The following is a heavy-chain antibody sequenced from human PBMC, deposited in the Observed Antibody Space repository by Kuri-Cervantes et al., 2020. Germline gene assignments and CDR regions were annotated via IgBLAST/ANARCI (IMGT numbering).Heavy chain of an antibody. CDR1: GVSFSDYS. Sequence: SETLSLTCAVYGVSFSDYSWSWIRQPPGKGLEWIGHIYYSGSTYYNPSLKSRVTISVDTSKNQFSLKLSSVTAADTAVYYCARGFSWLYDYWGQGTLVTVSS. CDR2: IYYSGST. V-gene: IGHV4-30-4*08. CDR3: ARGFSWLYDY. D-gene: IGHD3-22*01. J-gene: IGHJ4*02.